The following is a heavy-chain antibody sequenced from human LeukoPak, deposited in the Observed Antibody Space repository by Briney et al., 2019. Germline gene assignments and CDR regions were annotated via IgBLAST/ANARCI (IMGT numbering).Heavy chain of an antibody. CDR2: IWYDGSNK. J-gene: IGHJ4*02. V-gene: IGHV3-33*01. Sequence: GGSLRLSCAASGFIFSSNGMHWVRQAPGKGLEWVAVIWYDGSNKYYADSVKGRFTISRDNSKNTLYLQMNSLRAEDTAVYYCAREPGTGGYFDYWGQGTLVTVSS. D-gene: IGHD6-13*01. CDR1: GFIFSSNG. CDR3: AREPGTGGYFDY.